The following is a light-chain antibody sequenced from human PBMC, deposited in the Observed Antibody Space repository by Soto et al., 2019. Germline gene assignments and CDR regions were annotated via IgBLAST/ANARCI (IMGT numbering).Light chain of an antibody. CDR2: EVN. CDR1: SSDVGAYNY. CDR3: SSYAANDKVV. V-gene: IGLV2-8*01. Sequence: QSALTQPPSASGSPGKSVAISCNGTSSDVGAYNYVCWYQQHPGKATKLMIYEVNKRPSGVPDRFSGSKSGNTASLTVSGLQAEDEADYYCSSYAANDKVVFGGGTKLTVL. J-gene: IGLJ2*01.